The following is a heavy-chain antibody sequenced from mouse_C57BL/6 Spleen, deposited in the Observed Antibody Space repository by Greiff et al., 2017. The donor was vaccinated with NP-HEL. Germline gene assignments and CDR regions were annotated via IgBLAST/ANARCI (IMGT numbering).Heavy chain of an antibody. CDR1: GYTFTDYE. J-gene: IGHJ4*01. CDR2: IDPETGGT. D-gene: IGHD2-10*02. Sequence: QVQLQQSGAELVRPGASVTLSCKASGYTFTDYEMHWVKQTPVHGLEWIGAIDPETGGTAYNQKFKGKAILTADKSSSTAYMELRSLTSEDSAVYYCTRSEYSGAMDYWGQGTSVTVSS. V-gene: IGHV1-15*01. CDR3: TRSEYSGAMDY.